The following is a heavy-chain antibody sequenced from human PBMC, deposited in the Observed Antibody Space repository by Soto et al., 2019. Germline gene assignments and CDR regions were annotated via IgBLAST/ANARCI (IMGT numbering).Heavy chain of an antibody. CDR3: ARRPDGFDI. D-gene: IGHD6-6*01. J-gene: IGHJ3*02. Sequence: PSETLSLTCAVYGAYLSGNYWSWVRQFPGEGLEWIGQINHGGSTNYNPSLESRVTMSVDTSEKTLSLKLNSVTAADTAVYYCARRPDGFDIWGQGTMVTVSS. V-gene: IGHV4-34*01. CDR1: GAYLSGNY. CDR2: INHGGST.